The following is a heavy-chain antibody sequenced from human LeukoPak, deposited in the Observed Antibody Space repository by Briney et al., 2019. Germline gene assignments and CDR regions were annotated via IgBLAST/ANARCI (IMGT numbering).Heavy chain of an antibody. Sequence: PGRSLRLSCAASGFTFSSYGMHWVRQAPGKGLEWVAVISYDGSNKYYADSVKGRFTISRDNSKNTLYLQMNSLRAEDTAVYYCAKDEIAVAGTVDYWGQGTLVTVSS. J-gene: IGHJ4*02. CDR1: GFTFSSYG. D-gene: IGHD6-19*01. CDR2: ISYDGSNK. V-gene: IGHV3-30*18. CDR3: AKDEIAVAGTVDY.